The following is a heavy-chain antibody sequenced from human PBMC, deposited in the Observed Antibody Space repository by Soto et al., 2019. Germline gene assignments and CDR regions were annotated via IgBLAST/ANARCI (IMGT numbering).Heavy chain of an antibody. J-gene: IGHJ6*02. CDR2: IDPSDSYT. CDR3: ARVNGGSLLYYYYGMDV. V-gene: IGHV5-10-1*01. Sequence: GESLKISCKGSGYSFTSYWISWVRQMSGKGLEWMGRIDPSDSYTNYSTSFQGHVTVSADKSISTAYLQWSSLKASDTAMYYCARVNGGSLLYYYYGMDVWGQGTTVTVSS. D-gene: IGHD1-26*01. CDR1: GYSFTSYW.